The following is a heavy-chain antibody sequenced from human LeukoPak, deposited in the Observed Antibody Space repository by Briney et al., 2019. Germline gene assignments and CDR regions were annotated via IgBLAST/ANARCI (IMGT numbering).Heavy chain of an antibody. V-gene: IGHV4-4*07. D-gene: IGHD1-26*01. J-gene: IGHJ4*02. CDR3: AKDRPRSRSLELLPQEDY. CDR1: GGSISSYY. Sequence: SETLSLTCNVSGGSISSYYWSWIRQPAGKGLEWIGRIYTSGSTNYNPSLKSRVTRSVDTSKNQFSLKLSSITAADTAVYYCAKDRPRSRSLELLPQEDYWGQGTLVTVSS. CDR2: IYTSGST.